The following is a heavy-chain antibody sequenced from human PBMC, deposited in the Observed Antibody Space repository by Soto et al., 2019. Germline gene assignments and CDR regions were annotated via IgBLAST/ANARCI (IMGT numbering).Heavy chain of an antibody. CDR2: LIPMYATA. V-gene: IGHV1-69*01. CDR1: GDTFSGYA. J-gene: IGHJ4*02. D-gene: IGHD3-10*01. Sequence: QVQLGQYGAEVNKPGFSVKVSCKASGDTFSGYAVNWVRQTPGQGLDGMRGLIPMYATAKYAQKCQSRVTINTDEPTNTTYMEANSLRSEETAVYYCAREPMKYYGLRSQTREFFDYWGQGTLVTVSS. CDR3: AREPMKYYGLRSQTREFFDY.